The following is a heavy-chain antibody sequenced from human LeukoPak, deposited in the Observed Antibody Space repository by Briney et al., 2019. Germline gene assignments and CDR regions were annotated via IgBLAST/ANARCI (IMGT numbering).Heavy chain of an antibody. J-gene: IGHJ3*02. CDR2: ISSSSSYI. D-gene: IGHD5-24*01. CDR1: GFTFSSYS. CDR3: ARDGRLDGYNSALDI. V-gene: IGHV3-21*01. Sequence: PGGSLRLSCAASGFTFSSYSMNWVRQAPGKGLEWVSSISSSSSYIYYADSVKGRFTISRDNAKNSLYLQMNSLRAEDTAVYYCARDGRLDGYNSALDIWGQGTMVTVSS.